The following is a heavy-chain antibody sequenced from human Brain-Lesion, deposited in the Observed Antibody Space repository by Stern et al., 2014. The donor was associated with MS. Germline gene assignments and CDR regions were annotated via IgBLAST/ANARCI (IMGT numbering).Heavy chain of an antibody. J-gene: IGHJ5*02. CDR1: GGSVSSTSYA. V-gene: IGHV4-39*01. D-gene: IGHD2-15*01. CDR3: AGEEDIRYCSGGSCTGNWFDP. Sequence: QVQLVQSGPGLVTPSETLSLTCTVAGGSVSSTSYAWAWIRQPPGKGLEWIGTIYYSGNTYYSPSLTSRLTISLVTSKNQFSLQLGSVTAADTAVYYCAGEEDIRYCSGGSCTGNWFDPWGKGTLVTVSS. CDR2: IYYSGNT.